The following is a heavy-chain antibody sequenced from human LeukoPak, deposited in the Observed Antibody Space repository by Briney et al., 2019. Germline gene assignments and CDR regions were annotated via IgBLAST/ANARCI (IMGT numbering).Heavy chain of an antibody. V-gene: IGHV3-23*01. CDR3: AKPVFYTTPSFDY. D-gene: IGHD3-16*01. J-gene: IGHJ4*02. Sequence: GGSLRLSCAASGFTFSSYTMTWVRQAPGKGLEWVSAITGSGGSAYYADSVKGRFIISRDNSKNTLYLQMNSLRAEDTAVYYCAKPVFYTTPSFDYWGQGTLVTVSS. CDR2: ITGSGGSA. CDR1: GFTFSSYT.